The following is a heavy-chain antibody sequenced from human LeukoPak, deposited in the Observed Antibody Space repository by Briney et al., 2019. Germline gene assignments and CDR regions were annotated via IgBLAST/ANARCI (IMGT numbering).Heavy chain of an antibody. CDR3: ARANSMHRIVGATTSSSYYYYMDV. V-gene: IGHV3-21*01. J-gene: IGHJ6*03. Sequence: GGSLRLSCAASGFTFSSYSMNWVRQAPGKGLEWVSSISSSSSYIYYADSVKGRFTISRDNAKNSLYLQMNSLRAEDTAVYYCARANSMHRIVGATTSSSYYYYMDVWGKGTTVTVSS. CDR1: GFTFSSYS. D-gene: IGHD1-26*01. CDR2: ISSSSSYI.